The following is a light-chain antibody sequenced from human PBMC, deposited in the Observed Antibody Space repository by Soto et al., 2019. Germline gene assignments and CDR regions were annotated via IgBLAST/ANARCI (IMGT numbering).Light chain of an antibody. Sequence: EIFMTQSPTTLSVSPGEKVILSCRASQSISTTLAWYQQKPGQAPSLLIRDASTRATGVPARFSGSGSGTEFTLTISSLQSEDFASYYCQQYSASPTFGGGTKLEIK. CDR1: QSISTT. CDR2: DAS. V-gene: IGKV3-15*01. CDR3: QQYSASPT. J-gene: IGKJ4*01.